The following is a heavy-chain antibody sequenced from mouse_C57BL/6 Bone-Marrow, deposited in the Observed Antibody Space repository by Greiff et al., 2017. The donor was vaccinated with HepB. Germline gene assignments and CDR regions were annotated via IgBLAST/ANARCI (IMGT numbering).Heavy chain of an antibody. CDR2: INPGSGGT. CDR1: GYAFTNYL. CDR3: AIYYGPSYWYFDV. J-gene: IGHJ1*03. Sequence: VQLKESGAELVRPGTSVKVSCKASGYAFTNYLIEWVKQRPGQGLEWIGVINPGSGGTNYNEKFKGKATLTADKSSSTAYMQLSSLTSEDSAVYFCAIYYGPSYWYFDVWGTGTTVTVSS. D-gene: IGHD1-2*01. V-gene: IGHV1-54*01.